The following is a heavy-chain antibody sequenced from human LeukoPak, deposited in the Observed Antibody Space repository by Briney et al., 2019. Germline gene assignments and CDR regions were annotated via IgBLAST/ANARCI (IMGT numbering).Heavy chain of an antibody. CDR1: GGSISSYY. CDR2: IYYSGST. D-gene: IGHD3-3*01. CDR3: ARHVRGPPYDFWSGYNWFDP. J-gene: IGHJ5*02. V-gene: IGHV4-59*08. Sequence: PSETLSLTCTVSGGSISSYYWSWIRQPPGKGLEWIGYIYYSGSTNYNPSLKSGGTISVDTSKNQFSLKLSSVTAADTAVYYCARHVRGPPYDFWSGYNWFDPWGQGTLVTVSS.